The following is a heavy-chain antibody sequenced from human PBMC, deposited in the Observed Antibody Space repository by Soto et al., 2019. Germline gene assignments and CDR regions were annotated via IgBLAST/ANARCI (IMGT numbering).Heavy chain of an antibody. Sequence: QVQLVQSGAEVKKPGASVKVSCKASGYTFTSYGISWVRQAPGQGLEWMGWISGYNGNTNYPQKLKGRVTMTTDTPTSTAYMEPRSRRSDATAVYYCAREGAFIVAAAGGGDYWGQGTLVTVSS. CDR3: AREGAFIVAAAGGGDY. CDR2: ISGYNGNT. V-gene: IGHV1-18*01. CDR1: GYTFTSYG. J-gene: IGHJ4*02. D-gene: IGHD2-2*01.